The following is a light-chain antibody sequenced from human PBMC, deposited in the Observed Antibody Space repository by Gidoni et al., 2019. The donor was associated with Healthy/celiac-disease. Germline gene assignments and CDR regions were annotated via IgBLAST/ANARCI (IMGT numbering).Light chain of an antibody. CDR2: RNN. Sequence: QSVLTQPLSASGTPGQRVTISCSGSSSNIGSNYVYWYQQLPVTAPKLLIYRNNQRPSGFPDRFSGSKSGTSASLAISGLRSEDEADYYCAAGDDSLSGWVFGGGTKLTVL. CDR1: SSNIGSNY. J-gene: IGLJ3*02. CDR3: AAGDDSLSGWV. V-gene: IGLV1-47*01.